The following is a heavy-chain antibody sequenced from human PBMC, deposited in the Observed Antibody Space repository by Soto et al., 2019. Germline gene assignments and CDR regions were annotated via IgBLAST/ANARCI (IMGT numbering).Heavy chain of an antibody. Sequence: PSETLSLTCAVYGGSFNDCFWSWIRQPPGKGLEWVGEIKHSGSTNNNPSLKSGITLSVDTAKNQFSLSLSSVIGADSAVYYCARGGQWTSGSSGSYYPLYSYFGMDVWGQGTTVTVSS. CDR2: IKHSGST. CDR3: ARGGQWTSGSSGSYYPLYSYFGMDV. D-gene: IGHD3-10*01. CDR1: GGSFNDCF. J-gene: IGHJ6*02. V-gene: IGHV4-34*01.